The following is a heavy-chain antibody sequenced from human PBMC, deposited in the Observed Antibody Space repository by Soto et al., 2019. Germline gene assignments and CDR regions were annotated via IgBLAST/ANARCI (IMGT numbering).Heavy chain of an antibody. CDR1: GGTFSSYA. CDR2: IIPIFGTA. Sequence: SVKVSCKASGGTFSSYAISWVRQAPGQGLEWMGGIIPIFGTANYAQKFQGRVTITADESTSTAYMELSSLRSEDTAVYYCAREASDYYYYGMDVWGQGPTVTVSS. J-gene: IGHJ6*02. V-gene: IGHV1-69*13. D-gene: IGHD1-26*01. CDR3: AREASDYYYYGMDV.